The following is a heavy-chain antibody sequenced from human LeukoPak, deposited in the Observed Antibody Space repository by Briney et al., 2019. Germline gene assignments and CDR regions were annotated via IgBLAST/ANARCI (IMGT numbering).Heavy chain of an antibody. V-gene: IGHV1-18*01. CDR3: ARDLAYDSSGPIDY. CDR2: ICAYNGNT. Sequence: ASVKVSCTASGYTFTSYGISWVRQAPGQGLEWMGWICAYNGNTNYAQKLQGRVTMTTDTSTSTAYMELRSLRSDDTAVYYCARDLAYDSSGPIDYWGQGTLVTVSS. D-gene: IGHD3-22*01. CDR1: GYTFTSYG. J-gene: IGHJ4*02.